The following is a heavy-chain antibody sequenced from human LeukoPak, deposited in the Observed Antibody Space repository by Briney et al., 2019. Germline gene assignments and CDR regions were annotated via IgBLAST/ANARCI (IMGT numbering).Heavy chain of an antibody. CDR3: ARVGYDSSGYYESKDY. D-gene: IGHD3-22*01. CDR2: INHSGNT. CDR1: GGSFSGYY. V-gene: IGHV4-34*01. J-gene: IGHJ4*02. Sequence: SETLSLTCAIYGGSFSGYYWSWIRQPPGKGLEWIGEINHSGNTNYNPSLKSRVTISIDMSKNQFSLKLSSVTAADTAVYYCARVGYDSSGYYESKDYWGQGTLVTVSS.